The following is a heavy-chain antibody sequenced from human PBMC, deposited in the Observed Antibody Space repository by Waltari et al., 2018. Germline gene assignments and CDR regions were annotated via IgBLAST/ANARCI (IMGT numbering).Heavy chain of an antibody. CDR2: INAGNGNT. V-gene: IGHV1-3*01. D-gene: IGHD6-13*01. Sequence: QVQLVQSGAEVKKPGASVKVSCKASGYTFTSYAMHWVRQAPGQRLEWMGWINAGNGNTKYSQKFQGRVTITRDTSTSTAYMELRSLRSDDTAVYYCARDGGGRAAGRNWGQGTLVTVSS. CDR3: ARDGGGRAAGRN. J-gene: IGHJ4*02. CDR1: GYTFTSYA.